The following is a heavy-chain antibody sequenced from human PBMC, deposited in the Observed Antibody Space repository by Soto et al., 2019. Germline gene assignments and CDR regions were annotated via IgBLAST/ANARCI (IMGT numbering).Heavy chain of an antibody. CDR2: IIPIFGTA. V-gene: IGHV1-69*13. J-gene: IGHJ6*02. Sequence: SVKVSCKASGGTFSSYAISWVRQAPGQGLEWMGGIIPIFGTANYAQKFQGRVTITADESTSTAYMELSSLRSEDTAVYYCARRTYYYDSSGYSRNYYYYGMDVWGQGTTVTVSS. D-gene: IGHD3-22*01. CDR1: GGTFSSYA. CDR3: ARRTYYYDSSGYSRNYYYYGMDV.